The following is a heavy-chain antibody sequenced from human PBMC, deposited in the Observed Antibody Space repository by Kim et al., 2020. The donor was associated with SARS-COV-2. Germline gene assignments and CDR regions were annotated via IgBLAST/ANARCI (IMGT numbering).Heavy chain of an antibody. CDR3: AKFGGRLADFGY. Sequence: YSGAVKSRQTISRENTSNTLYLQVDSQRAEDTAVYYCAKFGGRLADFGYWGQGTLVTVSS. V-gene: IGHV3-23*01. J-gene: IGHJ4*02. D-gene: IGHD3-10*01.